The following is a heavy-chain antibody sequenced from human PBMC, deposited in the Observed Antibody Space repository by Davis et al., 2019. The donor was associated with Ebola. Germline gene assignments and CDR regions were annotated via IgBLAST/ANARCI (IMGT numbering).Heavy chain of an antibody. CDR3: ARNKLTVIGMDI. V-gene: IGHV3-33*08. CDR2: IFHDGSSQ. D-gene: IGHD3-10*01. Sequence: PGGSLRLSCAASGFTFSSYGMHWVRQAPGKGLEWVAFIFHDGSSQYYADSVKGRFTISRDNSKNTLYLQMNSLRAEDTAVYYCARNKLTVIGMDIWGQGTMVTVSS. J-gene: IGHJ3*02. CDR1: GFTFSSYG.